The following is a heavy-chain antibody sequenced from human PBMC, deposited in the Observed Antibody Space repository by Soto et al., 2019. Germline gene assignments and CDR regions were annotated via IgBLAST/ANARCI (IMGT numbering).Heavy chain of an antibody. V-gene: IGHV3-21*01. J-gene: IGHJ6*02. Sequence: GGSLRLSCAASGFTFSSYSMNWVRQAPGKGLEWVSSISSSSSYIYYADSVKGRFTISRDNAKNSLYLQMNSLRAEDTAVYYWARDLGRGSYYYYYGMDVWGQGTTVTVSS. D-gene: IGHD6-13*01. CDR1: GFTFSSYS. CDR2: ISSSSSYI. CDR3: ARDLGRGSYYYYYGMDV.